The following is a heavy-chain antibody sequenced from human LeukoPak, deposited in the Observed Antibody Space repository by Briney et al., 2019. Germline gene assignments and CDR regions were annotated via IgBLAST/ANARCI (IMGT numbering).Heavy chain of an antibody. D-gene: IGHD3-22*01. CDR2: IYPGDSDT. CDR1: GYSFTSYW. CDR3: ATFNRDSQDAFDI. V-gene: IGHV5-51*01. J-gene: IGHJ3*02. Sequence: GESPKISCKGSGYSFTSYWIGWVPQMPGKGLEWMGIIYPGDSDTRYCPSFQGQFTNSADKSISTAYLPWNSLEASDTAMYYCATFNRDSQDAFDIWGEGTMVTVSS.